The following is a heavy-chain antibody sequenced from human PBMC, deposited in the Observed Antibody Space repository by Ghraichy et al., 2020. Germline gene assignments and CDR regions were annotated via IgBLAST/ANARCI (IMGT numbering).Heavy chain of an antibody. CDR3: ARLTGTTIDY. D-gene: IGHD1-7*01. CDR2: IYYSGST. J-gene: IGHJ4*02. Sequence: SETLSPTCTVSGGSISSSSYYWGWTRQPPGKGLEWIGSIYYSGSTYYNPSLKSRVTISVDTSKNQFSLKLSSVTAADTAVYYCARLTGTTIDYWGQGTLVTVSS. V-gene: IGHV4-39*01. CDR1: GGSISSSSYY.